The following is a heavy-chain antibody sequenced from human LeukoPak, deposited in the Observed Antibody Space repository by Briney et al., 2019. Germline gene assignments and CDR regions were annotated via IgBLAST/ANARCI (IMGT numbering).Heavy chain of an antibody. CDR2: ISNTGSTM. CDR1: GFAFSDYY. V-gene: IGHV3-11*01. CDR3: ARDALGSYDF. J-gene: IGHJ4*02. Sequence: PGGSLRLSCAASGFAFSDYYMFWIRQAPGKGLGWISYISNTGSTMYYVDSVRGRFTISRDNAKNSLYLQMDSLRAEDTAVYYCARDALGSYDFWGQGTLVAVSS. D-gene: IGHD3-10*01.